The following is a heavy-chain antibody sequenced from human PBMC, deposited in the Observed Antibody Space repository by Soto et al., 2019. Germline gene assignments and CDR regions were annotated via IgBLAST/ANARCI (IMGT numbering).Heavy chain of an antibody. CDR3: AKKVPGSNPLDS. CDR2: ISSSSSYT. V-gene: IGHV3-11*06. J-gene: IGHJ4*02. Sequence: GGSLRLSCAASGFTFSDYYMSWIRQAPGKGLEWVSYISSSSSYTNYADSVKGRFTISRDNAKNSLYLQMNSLRAEDTAVYYRAKKVPGSNPLDSWGQGALVTVSS. D-gene: IGHD1-1*01. CDR1: GFTFSDYY.